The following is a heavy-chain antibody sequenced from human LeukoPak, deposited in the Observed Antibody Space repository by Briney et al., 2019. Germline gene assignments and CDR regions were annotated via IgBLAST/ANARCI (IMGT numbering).Heavy chain of an antibody. Sequence: PSETLSLTCTVSGGSISSSSYYWGWIRQPPGKGLEWIGSIYYSGSTYYNPSLKSRVTISVDTSKNQFSLKLSSVTAADTAVYYCASWYGYSSGWYRDNFDYWGKGTLVTVSS. D-gene: IGHD6-19*01. CDR3: ASWYGYSSGWYRDNFDY. J-gene: IGHJ4*02. CDR2: IYYSGST. CDR1: GGSISSSSYY. V-gene: IGHV4-39*01.